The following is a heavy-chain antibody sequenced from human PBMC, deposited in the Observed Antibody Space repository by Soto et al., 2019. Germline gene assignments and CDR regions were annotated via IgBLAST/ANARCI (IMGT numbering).Heavy chain of an antibody. V-gene: IGHV4-34*01. CDR3: ARERGRYCSGESCYPFGP. CDR1: GGAFRGYY. J-gene: IGHJ5*02. D-gene: IGHD2-15*01. Sequence: SETLSLTCAVYGGAFRGYYWSWIRQPPGKGLEWLGEINDSGSTNYNTSLKSRITISLDTSKKEISLRLSSVTAADTAVYYCARERGRYCSGESCYPFGPWGQGALVTVSS. CDR2: INDSGST.